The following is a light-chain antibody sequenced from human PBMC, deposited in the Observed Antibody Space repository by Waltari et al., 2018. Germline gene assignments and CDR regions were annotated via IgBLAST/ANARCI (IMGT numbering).Light chain of an antibody. V-gene: IGKV2-30*02. CDR2: KIS. CDR3: MQATQWPLT. J-gene: IGKJ1*01. Sequence: DVVMTQSPLFLPVTLGQPASISCKSSQCLVHSVGKTYLNWFQQRPGQSPRRLNYKISXRXSXIXDRFSGSGSGTDXTLKIXRVEAEXXXVYYXMQATQWPLTFGQGTKVEIK. CDR1: QCLVHSVGKTY.